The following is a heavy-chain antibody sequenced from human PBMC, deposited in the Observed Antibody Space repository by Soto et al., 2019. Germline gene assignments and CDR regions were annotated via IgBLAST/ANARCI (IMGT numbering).Heavy chain of an antibody. CDR3: ARSTNPFVGSGSSH. V-gene: IGHV5-51*01. Sequence: PGESLKSSCKASGYSFTSYWIIWVRQMPGKGLEWMGIIYPGGSDTRYSPSFQDQVTISADKSITTAYLQWSSLKASDTAIYYCARSTNPFVGSGSSHWGQGTLVTVS. D-gene: IGHD3-10*01. J-gene: IGHJ4*01. CDR2: IYPGGSDT. CDR1: GYSFTSYW.